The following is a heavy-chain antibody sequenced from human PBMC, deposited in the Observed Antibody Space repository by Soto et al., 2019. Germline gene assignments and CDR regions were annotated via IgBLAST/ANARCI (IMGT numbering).Heavy chain of an antibody. CDR3: ARGYCSGGSCYHGMDV. CDR2: IYPVDSDT. Sequence: GESLKISCKGSGYSFTIYWIAWVRQMPGKGLEWMGIIYPVDSDTRYSPSFQGQVTISADKSISTAYLQWSSLRASDTAMYYCARGYCSGGSCYHGMDVWGQGTTVTVSS. CDR1: GYSFTIYW. V-gene: IGHV5-51*01. D-gene: IGHD2-15*01. J-gene: IGHJ6*02.